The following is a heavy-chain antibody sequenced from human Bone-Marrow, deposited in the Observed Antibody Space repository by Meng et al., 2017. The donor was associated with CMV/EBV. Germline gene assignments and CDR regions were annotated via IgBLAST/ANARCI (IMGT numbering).Heavy chain of an antibody. D-gene: IGHD6-19*01. Sequence: ESVSRISGSGGSTNHADSSRDNSKNTMYLQMNSLRAEDTAVYYCARGAVAGYFDYWGQGTLVTVSS. CDR3: ARGAVAGYFDY. J-gene: IGHJ4*02. V-gene: IGHV3-64*04. CDR2: ISGSGGST.